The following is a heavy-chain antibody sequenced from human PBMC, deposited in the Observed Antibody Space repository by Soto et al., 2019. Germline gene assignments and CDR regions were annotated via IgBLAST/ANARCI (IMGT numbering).Heavy chain of an antibody. CDR1: GFTFSNYG. J-gene: IGHJ4*02. CDR2: ISNIGGT. Sequence: EVQLLESGGGLVEPGGSLRLSCAASGFTFSNYGINWVRQAAGRGLEWVSGISNIGGTYYTDSVKGRSTISRDNSKNTMYLQMNSLRAEDTAVYYCSVITEGYWGQGILVTVSS. D-gene: IGHD3-16*02. V-gene: IGHV3-23*01. CDR3: SVITEGY.